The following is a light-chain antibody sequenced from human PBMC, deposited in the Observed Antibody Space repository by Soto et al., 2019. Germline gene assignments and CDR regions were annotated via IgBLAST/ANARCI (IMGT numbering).Light chain of an antibody. CDR3: QHYYNIPFT. CDR2: WAS. CDR1: QRVLYSCNNNNI. V-gene: IGKV4-1*01. Sequence: DVMMMPPPHSVPLSLGERATISCKSSQRVLYSCNNNNIPAWHQKPAEPPTKLIIYWASSGESRLAGRISGSGAGKVFTLTISSLHDEDVAVYYCQHYYNIPFTFGGGTKVDIK. J-gene: IGKJ4*01.